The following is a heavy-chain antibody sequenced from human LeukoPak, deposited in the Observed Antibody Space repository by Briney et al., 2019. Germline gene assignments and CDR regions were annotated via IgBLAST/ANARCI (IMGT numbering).Heavy chain of an antibody. CDR1: GFTFSSYG. CDR2: ISYDGSNK. V-gene: IGHV3-30*03. D-gene: IGHD2-21*02. Sequence: GGSLRLSCAASGFTFSSYGMHWVRQAPGKGLEWVAVISYDGSNKYYADSVKGRFTISRDNSKNTLYLQMNSLRAEDTAVYYCATGGDHPYWGPGTLVTVSS. CDR3: ATGGDHPY. J-gene: IGHJ1*01.